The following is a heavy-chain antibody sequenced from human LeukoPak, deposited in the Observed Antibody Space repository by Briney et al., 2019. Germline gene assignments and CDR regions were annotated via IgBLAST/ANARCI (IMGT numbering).Heavy chain of an antibody. V-gene: IGHV3-74*01. D-gene: IGHD3-10*01. CDR1: GFTFSSYW. Sequence: PGGSLRLSCAASGFTFSSYWMHWVRQAPGKGLVWVSRINSDGSSTSYADSVKGRFTISRDNSKNTLYLQMNSLRAEDTAVYYCARDSHDSGNYYYGMDVWGQGTTVTVSS. CDR2: INSDGSST. CDR3: ARDSHDSGNYYYGMDV. J-gene: IGHJ6*02.